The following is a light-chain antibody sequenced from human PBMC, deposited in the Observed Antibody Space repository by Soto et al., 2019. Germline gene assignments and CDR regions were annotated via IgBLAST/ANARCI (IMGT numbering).Light chain of an antibody. J-gene: IGKJ1*01. Sequence: ENVLTQYPGPLSLSPGERATLSCRASQSVSSYYLAWYQQKPGQAPRLLIYGASSRATGIPDRFSGSGSGTDFTLTISRLEPEDFALYYGQQYGSSLRTFGQGSKVDI. CDR2: GAS. CDR3: QQYGSSLRT. V-gene: IGKV3-20*01. CDR1: QSVSSYY.